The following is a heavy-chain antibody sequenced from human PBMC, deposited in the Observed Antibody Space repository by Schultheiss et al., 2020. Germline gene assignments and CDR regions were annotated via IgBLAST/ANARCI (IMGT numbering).Heavy chain of an antibody. V-gene: IGHV3-23*01. CDR1: GFTFSSYA. CDR2: ISGSGGST. CDR3: AGDRVRSLYYFGY. J-gene: IGHJ4*02. Sequence: GGSLRLSCAASGFTFSSYAMSWVRQAPGKGLEWVLAISGSGGSTYYADSVKGRFTISRDNSKNILYLQMSSLRPEDTAVYYCAGDRVRSLYYFGYWGQGTLVTVSS. D-gene: IGHD3-10*01.